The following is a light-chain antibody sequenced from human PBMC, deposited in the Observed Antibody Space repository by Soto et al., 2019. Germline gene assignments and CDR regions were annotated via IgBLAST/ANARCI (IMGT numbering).Light chain of an antibody. Sequence: DIQMTQSPSSLSASVGDRVTITCRASQGISNYLAWYQQKPGRVPKLLIYATSTLQSGVPSRLSGSGSGTDFTLTISSLQPEDVATYYCQKYKSAPPLTFGGGTKVEIK. J-gene: IGKJ4*01. CDR1: QGISNY. CDR2: ATS. V-gene: IGKV1-27*01. CDR3: QKYKSAPPLT.